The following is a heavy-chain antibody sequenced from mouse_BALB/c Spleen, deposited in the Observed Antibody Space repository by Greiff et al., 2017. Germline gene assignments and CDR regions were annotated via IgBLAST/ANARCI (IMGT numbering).Heavy chain of an antibody. CDR2: ISSGGSYT. Sequence: EVKLVESGGDLVKPGGSLKLSCAASGFTFSSYGMSWVRQTPDKRLEWVATISSGGSYTYYPDSVKGRFTISRDNAKNTLYLQMSSLKSEDTAMYYCATYGNPYWGQGTTLTVSS. CDR1: GFTFSSYG. D-gene: IGHD2-1*01. J-gene: IGHJ2*01. V-gene: IGHV5-6*01. CDR3: ATYGNPY.